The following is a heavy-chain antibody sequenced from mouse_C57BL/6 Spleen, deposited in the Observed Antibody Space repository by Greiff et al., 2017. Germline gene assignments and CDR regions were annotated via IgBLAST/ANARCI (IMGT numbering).Heavy chain of an antibody. V-gene: IGHV1-74*01. CDR1: GYTFTSYW. J-gene: IGHJ4*01. CDR3: ATTVVEGAMDY. D-gene: IGHD1-1*01. CDR2: IHPFDSDT. Sequence: QVQLQQPGAELVKPGASVKVSCKASGYTFTSYWMHWVKQRPGQGLEWIGRIHPFDSDTNYNQKFKGKATLTVDKSSSTAYMQLSSLTSEDSAVYYCATTVVEGAMDYWGQGTSVTVSS.